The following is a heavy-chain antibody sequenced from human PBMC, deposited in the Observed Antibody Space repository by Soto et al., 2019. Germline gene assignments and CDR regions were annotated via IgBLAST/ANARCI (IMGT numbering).Heavy chain of an antibody. Sequence: GGSLRLSCAASGFTFSSYAMSWVRQAPGKGLEWVSAISGSGGSTYYGDSEKGRLNISSDNSKDMLNLQMYRLRAEDTAVYSCAKGGAPAQAVAGPDYFDYWGQGTLVTVSS. V-gene: IGHV3-23*01. CDR1: GFTFSSYA. J-gene: IGHJ4*02. D-gene: IGHD6-19*01. CDR3: AKGGAPAQAVAGPDYFDY. CDR2: ISGSGGST.